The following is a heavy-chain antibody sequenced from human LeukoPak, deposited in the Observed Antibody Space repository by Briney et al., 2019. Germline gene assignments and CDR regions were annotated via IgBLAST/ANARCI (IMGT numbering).Heavy chain of an antibody. CDR3: VKGVGSGSYYKLDY. V-gene: IGHV3-23*01. CDR1: GFIFSSYA. CDR2: ISGSGGST. Sequence: GGSLRLSCAASGFIFSSYAMSWVRQAPGKGLEWVSTISGSGGSTYNADAVKGRFTISRDNSKNTLYLQMNSLRAEDTAVYYCVKGVGSGSYYKLDYWGQGTLVTVSS. J-gene: IGHJ4*02. D-gene: IGHD3-10*01.